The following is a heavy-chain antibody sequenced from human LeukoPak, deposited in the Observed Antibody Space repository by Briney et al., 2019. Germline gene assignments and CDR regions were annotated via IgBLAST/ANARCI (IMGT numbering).Heavy chain of an antibody. V-gene: IGHV3-15*01. CDR3: TTGYYYDSSGYYSLDY. CDR1: GFTFSDYY. CDR2: IKSKTDGGTT. D-gene: IGHD3-22*01. Sequence: GGSLRLSCAASGFTFSDYYMSWIRQAPGKGLEWVGRIKSKTDGGTTDYAAPVKGRFTISRDDSKNTLYLQMNSLKTEDTAVYYCTTGYYYDSSGYYSLDYWGQGTLVTVSS. J-gene: IGHJ4*02.